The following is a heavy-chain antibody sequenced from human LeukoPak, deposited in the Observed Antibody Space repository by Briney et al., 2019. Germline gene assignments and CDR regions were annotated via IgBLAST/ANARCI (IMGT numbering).Heavy chain of an antibody. V-gene: IGHV5-51*01. Sequence: GESLKISCKGSGYSFTSYWIGWVRQMPGKGLEWMGVIYPGDSDTRYSPSFQGQVTISADKSISTAYLQWSSLKASDTAMYYCARQLAAAGYYFDYWGQGTLVTVSS. CDR3: ARQLAAAGYYFDY. J-gene: IGHJ4*02. CDR2: IYPGDSDT. D-gene: IGHD6-13*01. CDR1: GYSFTSYW.